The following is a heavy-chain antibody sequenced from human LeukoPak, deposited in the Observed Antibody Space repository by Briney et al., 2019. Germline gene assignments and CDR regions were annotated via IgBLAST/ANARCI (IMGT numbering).Heavy chain of an antibody. CDR3: AKDADSSDWFHVDY. D-gene: IGHD6-19*01. Sequence: PGRSLRLSCAASGFTVSGNHMSWVRQAPGKGLEWVSAISGSGGSTYYAGSVKGRFTISRDNSKNRLYLQMNSLRAEDTALYYCAKDADSSDWFHVDYWGQGTLVTVSS. J-gene: IGHJ4*02. V-gene: IGHV3-23*01. CDR1: GFTVSGNH. CDR2: ISGSGGST.